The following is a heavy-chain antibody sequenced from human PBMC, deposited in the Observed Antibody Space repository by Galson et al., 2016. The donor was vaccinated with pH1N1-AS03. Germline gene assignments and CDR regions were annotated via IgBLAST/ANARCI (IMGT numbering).Heavy chain of an antibody. J-gene: IGHJ4*02. CDR3: APYGSGRPDRAFHY. D-gene: IGHD3-10*01. CDR1: GFTFSTFA. Sequence: SLRLSCAASGFTFSTFAISWLRQAPGKGLEWVACVSGSGTSTYYADSLLGRFTVSRDNSKYSLYLHMNNVRAEDTAIYYCAPYGSGRPDRAFHYWGLGALVTVSS. V-gene: IGHV3-23*01. CDR2: VSGSGTST.